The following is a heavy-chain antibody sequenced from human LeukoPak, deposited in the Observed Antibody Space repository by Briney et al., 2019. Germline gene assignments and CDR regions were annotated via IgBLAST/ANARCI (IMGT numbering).Heavy chain of an antibody. D-gene: IGHD6-13*01. CDR2: IYTSGST. CDR1: GGSISSYY. V-gene: IGHV4-4*07. J-gene: IGHJ4*02. Sequence: SETLSLTCTVSGGSISSYYWSWIRQPAGKGLEWIGRIYTSGSTNYSPSLKSRVTMSVDTSKNQFSLKLSSVTAADTAVYYCARDHVRQQLPDYWGQGTLVTVSS. CDR3: ARDHVRQQLPDY.